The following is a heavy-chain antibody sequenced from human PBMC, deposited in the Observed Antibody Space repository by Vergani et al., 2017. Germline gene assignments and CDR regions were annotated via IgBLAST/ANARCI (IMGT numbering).Heavy chain of an antibody. V-gene: IGHV4-34*01. J-gene: IGHJ3*02. CDR3: ARVPRITIFGVVINGAFDI. D-gene: IGHD3-3*01. CDR1: GGSFSGYY. CDR2: INHSGST. Sequence: QVQLQQWGAGLLKPSETLSLTCAVYGGSFSGYYWSWIRQPPGKGLEWNGEINHSGSTNYNPSLKSRVTISVDTSKNQCSLKLSSVTAADTAVYYCARVPRITIFGVVINGAFDIWGQGTMVTVSS.